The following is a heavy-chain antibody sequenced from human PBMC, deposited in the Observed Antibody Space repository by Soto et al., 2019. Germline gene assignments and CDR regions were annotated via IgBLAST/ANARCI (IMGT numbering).Heavy chain of an antibody. Sequence: QEELVQSGAEVKKPGSSVNVSCKASEGTFSSYSITWVRQAPGQRLEWMGEIIPLLGTANYAQKFQGRVTITGDKSTSTIYMGLSSLRSDDTAVYYCARDPVDLFGYMDVWGQGTTATVSS. V-gene: IGHV1-69*06. J-gene: IGHJ6*02. CDR2: IIPLLGTA. CDR1: EGTFSSYS. D-gene: IGHD6-25*01. CDR3: ARDPVDLFGYMDV.